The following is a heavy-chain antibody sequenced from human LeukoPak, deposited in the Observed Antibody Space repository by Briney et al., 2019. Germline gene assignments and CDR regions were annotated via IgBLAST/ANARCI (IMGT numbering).Heavy chain of an antibody. CDR2: ISSSSRYI. CDR1: GFTFSSYS. J-gene: IGHJ3*02. Sequence: GGSLRLSCAASGFTFSSYSMNWVRQAPGKGLEWVSSISSSSRYIYYADSVKGRFTISRDNAKNSLYLQMNSLRAEDTAVYYCAANWNDVRSDAFDIWGQGTMVTVSS. CDR3: AANWNDVRSDAFDI. V-gene: IGHV3-21*01. D-gene: IGHD1-1*01.